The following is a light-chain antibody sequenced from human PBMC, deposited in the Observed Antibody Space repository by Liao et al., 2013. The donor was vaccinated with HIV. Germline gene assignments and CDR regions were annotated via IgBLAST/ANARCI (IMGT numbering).Light chain of an antibody. CDR2: QDT. V-gene: IGLV3-1*01. CDR1: KLGDKY. J-gene: IGLJ1*01. Sequence: SYELTQPPSVSVSPGQTASITSSGDKLGDKYVYWYQQKPGQSPVLVIFQDTKRPSGIPERFSGSKFGDTATLTISGTQPMDEADYYCQTWDSNLGFFGKGTRVTVL. CDR3: QTWDSNLGF.